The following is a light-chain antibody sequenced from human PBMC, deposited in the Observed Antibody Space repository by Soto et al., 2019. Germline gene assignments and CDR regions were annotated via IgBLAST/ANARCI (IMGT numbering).Light chain of an antibody. J-gene: IGKJ4*01. CDR1: QDISTL. CDR3: QQADSVPLT. V-gene: IGKV1D-12*01. Sequence: DIQMTQSPSSVSASIGDTVTITCRASQDISTLLAWDQQKPGKAPKLLIYGASTLESGVPSRFSGRGSGTDFTLSISSLQPEDFATYFCQQADSVPLTFGGGTKVEIK. CDR2: GAS.